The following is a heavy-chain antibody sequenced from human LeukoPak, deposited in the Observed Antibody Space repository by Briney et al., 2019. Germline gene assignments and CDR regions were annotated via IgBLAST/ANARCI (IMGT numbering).Heavy chain of an antibody. CDR1: GFTFSRYW. CDR2: IKQDGSEK. D-gene: IGHD3-22*01. V-gene: IGHV3-7*04. CDR3: ARVAPMFWYESSGYIFEN. J-gene: IGHJ4*02. Sequence: PGGSLRLSCAASGFTFSRYWMSWVRQAPEKGLEWVANIKQDGSEKYYVDSVKGRFTISRDNAKNSLYLEMNSLRADDTAVYYCARVAPMFWYESSGYIFENWGQGTLVIVSS.